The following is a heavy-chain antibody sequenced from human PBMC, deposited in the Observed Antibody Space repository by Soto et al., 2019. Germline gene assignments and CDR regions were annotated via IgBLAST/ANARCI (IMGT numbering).Heavy chain of an antibody. V-gene: IGHV2-5*02. Sequence: QITLKESGPTLVKPTQTLTLTCTFSGFSLSTSGVGVAWIRQSPGKALEWLALIYWDDDKRYRPSLESRLTITKDTSKNQVVLTMTNMDSVDTATYYCAYLPCSGGSCYWFYCSGMAVWGQGTTVTVSS. CDR1: GFSLSTSGVG. D-gene: IGHD2-15*01. J-gene: IGHJ6*02. CDR2: IYWDDDK. CDR3: AYLPCSGGSCYWFYCSGMAV.